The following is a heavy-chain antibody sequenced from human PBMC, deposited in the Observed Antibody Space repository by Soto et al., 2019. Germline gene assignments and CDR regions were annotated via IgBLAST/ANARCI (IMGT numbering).Heavy chain of an antibody. V-gene: IGHV4-34*01. D-gene: IGHD3-9*01. J-gene: IGHJ5*02. Sequence: QVQLQQWGAGLLKPSETLSLTCAVYGGSFSGYYWSWIRQPPGQGLEWIGEINHSGSTNYNPSLKSRVTISVDTSKNQFSLKLSSVTAADTAVYYWARGGVLRYFDWFALWGQGTLVTVSS. CDR2: INHSGST. CDR1: GGSFSGYY. CDR3: ARGGVLRYFDWFAL.